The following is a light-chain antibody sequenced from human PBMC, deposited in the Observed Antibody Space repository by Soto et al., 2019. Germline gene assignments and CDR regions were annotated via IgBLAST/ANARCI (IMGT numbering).Light chain of an antibody. J-gene: IGKJ2*01. CDR1: QSISTY. CDR2: AAS. V-gene: IGKV1-39*01. Sequence: DIQMTQSPSSLSASVGDRVAITCRASQSISTYLSWYQQKPGKAPKLLIYAASSVLSGVPSRFSGSGSGTDFTLTISSLQSEDFATYYCQQSHGTPYTFGLGTKLEMK. CDR3: QQSHGTPYT.